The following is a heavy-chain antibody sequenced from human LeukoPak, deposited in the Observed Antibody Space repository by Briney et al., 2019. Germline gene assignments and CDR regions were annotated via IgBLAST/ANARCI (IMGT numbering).Heavy chain of an antibody. CDR1: GFTFSSYG. D-gene: IGHD5-18*01. Sequence: GGSLRLSCAASGFTFSSYGMHWVRQAPGKGLEWVAFIRYHGTTIYYTDSVKGRFTISRDNSKNMLHLQMNSLRAEDTAVYYCARWGDSTDYWGQGSLVTVSS. CDR3: ARWGDSTDY. J-gene: IGHJ4*02. CDR2: IRYHGTTI. V-gene: IGHV3-30*02.